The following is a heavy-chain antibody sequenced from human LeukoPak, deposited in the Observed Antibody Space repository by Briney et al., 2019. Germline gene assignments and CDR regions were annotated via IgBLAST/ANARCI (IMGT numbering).Heavy chain of an antibody. J-gene: IGHJ3*02. CDR2: IYASGST. D-gene: IGHD3-22*01. Sequence: SETLSLTCTVPDTSINTYYWTWIRQPAGKGLEWIGRIYASGSTSYYPSLKSRVTISVDTSNNQFSLKLSSVTAADTAVYYCARSFERVYYDSSGFYYKDSDAFDIWGPGTMVTVSS. CDR3: ARSFERVYYDSSGFYYKDSDAFDI. CDR1: DTSINTYY. V-gene: IGHV4-4*07.